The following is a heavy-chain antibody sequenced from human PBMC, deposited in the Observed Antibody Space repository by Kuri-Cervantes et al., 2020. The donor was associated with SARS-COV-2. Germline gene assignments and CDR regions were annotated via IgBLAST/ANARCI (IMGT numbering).Heavy chain of an antibody. V-gene: IGHV3-21*01. CDR3: ARAGRWLQSTPFDY. CDR1: GFTFSSYS. CDR2: ISSSSSYI. J-gene: IGHJ4*02. Sequence: GGSLRLSCAASGFTFSSYSMNWVRQAPGKGLEWVSSISSSSSYIYYADSVKGRFTVSRDNAKNSLCLQMNSLRAEDTAVYYCARAGRWLQSTPFDYWGQGTLVTVSS. D-gene: IGHD5-24*01.